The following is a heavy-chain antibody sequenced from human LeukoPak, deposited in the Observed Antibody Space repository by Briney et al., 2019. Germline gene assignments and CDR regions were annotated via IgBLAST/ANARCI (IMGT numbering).Heavy chain of an antibody. J-gene: IGHJ6*03. CDR3: ARSRLWLFYYYYMDV. CDR2: INHSGST. D-gene: IGHD5-18*01. V-gene: IGHV4-34*01. CDR1: GGSFSGYY. Sequence: SETLSHTCAVYGGSFSGYYWSWIRQPPGKGLEWIGEINHSGSTNYNPSLKSRVTISVDTSKNQFSLKLSSVTAADTAVYYCARSRLWLFYYYYMDVWGKGTTVTVSS.